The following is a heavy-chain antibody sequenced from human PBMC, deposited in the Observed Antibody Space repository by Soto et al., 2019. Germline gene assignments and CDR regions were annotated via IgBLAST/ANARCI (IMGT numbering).Heavy chain of an antibody. Sequence: PSETLSLTCAVSGGSISSGGYSWSWIRQPPGKGLEWIGYIYHSGSTYYNPSLKSRVTISVDRSKNQFSLKLSSVTAADTAVYYCARDSALNYDDFWSGYYYYYGMDVWGQGTTVTVSS. D-gene: IGHD3-3*01. V-gene: IGHV4-30-2*01. J-gene: IGHJ6*02. CDR3: ARDSALNYDDFWSGYYYYYGMDV. CDR2: IYHSGST. CDR1: GGSISSGGYS.